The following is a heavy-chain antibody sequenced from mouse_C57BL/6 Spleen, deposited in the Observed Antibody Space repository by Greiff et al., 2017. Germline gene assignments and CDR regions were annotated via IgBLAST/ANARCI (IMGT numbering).Heavy chain of an antibody. CDR2: INPYNGGT. D-gene: IGHD2-2*01. CDR1: GYTFTDYY. V-gene: IGHV1-19*01. J-gene: IGHJ3*01. CDR3: ARSTMVTTTWFAY. Sequence: VQLQQSGPVLVKPGASVKMSCKASGYTFTDYYMNWVKQSHGKSLEWIGVINPYNGGTSYNQKFKGKATLTVDKSSSTAYMELNSLTSEASAVYYCARSTMVTTTWFAYWGQGTLVTVSA.